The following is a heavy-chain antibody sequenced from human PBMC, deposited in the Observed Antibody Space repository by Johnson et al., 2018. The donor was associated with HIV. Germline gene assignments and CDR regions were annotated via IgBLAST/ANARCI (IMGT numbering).Heavy chain of an antibody. V-gene: IGHV3-66*01. J-gene: IGHJ3*02. Sequence: VQLVESGGGLVQPGGSLRLSCAASGIIVTGNFMSWVRQAPGKGLEWVSVIYSGGSTYYADSVKGRFTISRDNARNSLYLQMNSLRAEDTALYYCARGKGAAVGLDAFDIWGQGTMVTVSS. D-gene: IGHD6-13*01. CDR3: ARGKGAAVGLDAFDI. CDR1: GIIVTGNF. CDR2: IYSGGST.